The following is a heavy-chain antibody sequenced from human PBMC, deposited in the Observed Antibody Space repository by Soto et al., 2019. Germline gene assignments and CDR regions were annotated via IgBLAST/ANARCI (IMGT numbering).Heavy chain of an antibody. CDR3: ARDNCSGGRCYSAQTFDY. CDR1: GYTFTSYG. CDR2: ISAYNGNT. D-gene: IGHD2-15*01. Sequence: ASVKVSCKASGYTFTSYGISWVRQAPGQGLEWMGWISAYNGNTNYAQKLQGRVTMTTDTSTSTAYMELRSLRSDDTAVYYCARDNCSGGRCYSAQTFDYWGQGTLVTVSS. V-gene: IGHV1-18*01. J-gene: IGHJ4*02.